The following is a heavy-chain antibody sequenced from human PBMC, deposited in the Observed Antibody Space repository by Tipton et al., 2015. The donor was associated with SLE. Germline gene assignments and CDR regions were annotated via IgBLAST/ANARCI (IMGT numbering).Heavy chain of an antibody. D-gene: IGHD6-13*01. CDR3: ARDGSRIAAAGHFDY. CDR1: GGSISSYY. V-gene: IGHV4-39*07. J-gene: IGHJ4*02. Sequence: GLVKPSETLSLTCTVSGGSISSYYWGWIRQPPGKGLEWIGSIYYSGSTYYNPSLKSRVTISVDTSKNQFSLKLSSVTAADTAVYYCARDGSRIAAAGHFDYWGQGTLVTVSS. CDR2: IYYSGST.